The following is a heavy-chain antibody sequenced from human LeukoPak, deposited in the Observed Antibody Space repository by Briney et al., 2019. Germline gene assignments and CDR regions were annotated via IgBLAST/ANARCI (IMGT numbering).Heavy chain of an antibody. D-gene: IGHD5-18*01. J-gene: IGHJ4*02. CDR2: INHSGST. CDR1: GFTFSSYA. CDR3: ASHGYGYAFFDY. Sequence: NPGGSLRLSCAASGFTFSSYAMSWIRQPPGKELEWIGEINHSGSTNYNPSLKSRVTISVDTSKNQFSLKLSSVTAADTAVYYCASHGYGYAFFDYWGQGTLVTVSS. V-gene: IGHV4-34*01.